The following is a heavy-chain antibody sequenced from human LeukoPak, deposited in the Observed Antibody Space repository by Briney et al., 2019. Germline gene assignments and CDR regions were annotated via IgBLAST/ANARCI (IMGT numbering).Heavy chain of an antibody. V-gene: IGHV4-39*01. CDR1: GGSISSSSYY. CDR2: IYYSGST. J-gene: IGHJ4*02. CDR3: ARPSSIAALHYFDY. D-gene: IGHD6-6*01. Sequence: SETLSLTCTVSGGSISSSSYYWGWIRQPPGKGLEWIGSIYYSGSTYYNPSLKGRVTISVDTSKNQFSLKLSSVTAADTAVYYCARPSSIAALHYFDYWGQGTLVTVSS.